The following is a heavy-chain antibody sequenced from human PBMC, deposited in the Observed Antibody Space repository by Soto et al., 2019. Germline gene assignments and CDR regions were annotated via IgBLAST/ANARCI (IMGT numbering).Heavy chain of an antibody. V-gene: IGHV3-23*01. Sequence: GGSLRLSCAASGFTFSIYAMSWVRQAPGKGLEWVSAISGSGGSTYYADSVKGRFTISRDDSKNTLYLQMNSLRAEDTAVYYCAKLTYYYGSGISDPWGQGTLVTVSS. D-gene: IGHD3-10*01. CDR3: AKLTYYYGSGISDP. J-gene: IGHJ5*02. CDR1: GFTFSIYA. CDR2: ISGSGGST.